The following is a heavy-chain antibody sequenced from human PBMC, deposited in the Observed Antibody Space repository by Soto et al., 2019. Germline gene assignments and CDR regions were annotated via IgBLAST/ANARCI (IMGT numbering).Heavy chain of an antibody. V-gene: IGHV4-39*01. Sequence: PSATLSLTCTVSCASISSTGYYWVWILQPPVKGLEWVGSIFYSGTTKYTPSLKSRVTISGDTSKNQFSLNLNFVTAADTAVYYCARQWSAVLRIHYSGMDVWGQGSTFTGSS. D-gene: IGHD3-3*01. CDR1: CASISSTGYY. J-gene: IGHJ6*02. CDR2: IFYSGTT. CDR3: ARQWSAVLRIHYSGMDV.